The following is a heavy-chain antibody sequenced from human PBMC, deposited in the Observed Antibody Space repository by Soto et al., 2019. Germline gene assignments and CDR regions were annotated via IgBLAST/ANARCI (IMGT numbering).Heavy chain of an antibody. J-gene: IGHJ6*02. CDR3: EKALVRAYVFGYYGRDV. Sequence: PRGSLRLSCAASGFTFDDYTMHWVRQAPGKGLEWVSLISWDGGSTYYADTVKGRFTISRDNSKNYLYQQMNSLRTEETTLYYYEKALVRAYVFGYYGRDVWGQGTRFTFS. CDR2: ISWDGGST. V-gene: IGHV3-43*01. D-gene: IGHD3-16*01. CDR1: GFTFDDYT.